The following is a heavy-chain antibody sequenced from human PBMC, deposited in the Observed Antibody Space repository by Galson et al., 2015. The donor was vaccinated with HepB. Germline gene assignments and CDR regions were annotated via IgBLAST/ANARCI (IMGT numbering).Heavy chain of an antibody. CDR3: ARRGSIRRGGRYQEKGIDY. CDR2: ISAYNGNT. Sequence: SVKVSCKASGYTFTSYGISWVRQAPGQGLEWMGWISAYNGNTNYAQKLQGRVTVTTDTSTSTAYMELRSLRSDDTAVYYCARRGSIRRGGRYQEKGIDYWGQGTLVTVSS. J-gene: IGHJ4*02. CDR1: GYTFTSYG. V-gene: IGHV1-18*01. D-gene: IGHD1-26*01.